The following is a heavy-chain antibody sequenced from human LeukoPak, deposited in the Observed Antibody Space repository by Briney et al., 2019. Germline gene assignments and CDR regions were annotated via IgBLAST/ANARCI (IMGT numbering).Heavy chain of an antibody. D-gene: IGHD1-26*01. J-gene: IGHJ3*02. Sequence: ASVKVSCMTSGYTFTDYGISGVRQAPGQGLEWMGWGSSLNGYRLYGQRFQGRLTMTADPSTTTVYMDLSSLTSDDTAVYYCARDAVGAQCFDIWGQGTMVAVSS. V-gene: IGHV1-18*01. CDR3: ARDAVGAQCFDI. CDR2: GSSLNGYR. CDR1: GYTFTDYG.